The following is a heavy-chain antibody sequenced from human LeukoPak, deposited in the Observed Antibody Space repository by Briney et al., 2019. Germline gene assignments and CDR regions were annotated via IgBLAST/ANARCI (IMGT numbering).Heavy chain of an antibody. CDR3: ARDGEYGKGLFDY. V-gene: IGHV3-74*01. J-gene: IGHJ4*02. D-gene: IGHD6-6*01. Sequence: GGPLRLSCAASGFTFSSYWMHWVRQAPGKGLVWVSRINSDGSSTSYADSVKGRFTISRDNAKNTLYLQMNSLRAEDTAVYYCARDGEYGKGLFDYWGQGTLVTVSS. CDR2: INSDGSST. CDR1: GFTFSSYW.